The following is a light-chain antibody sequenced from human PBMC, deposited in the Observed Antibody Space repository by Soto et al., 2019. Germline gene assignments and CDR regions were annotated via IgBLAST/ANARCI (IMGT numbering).Light chain of an antibody. Sequence: EIVLTQSPATLSLSPVERATLSCMASQSVKTFLVWYQHRPGQAPRVLIYDASHRATGIPARFSGSGSGTDFTLTISSLEPEDAALYYCQQRSNWPPITFGQGTRLEN. CDR3: QQRSNWPPIT. J-gene: IGKJ5*01. CDR1: QSVKTF. V-gene: IGKV3-11*01. CDR2: DAS.